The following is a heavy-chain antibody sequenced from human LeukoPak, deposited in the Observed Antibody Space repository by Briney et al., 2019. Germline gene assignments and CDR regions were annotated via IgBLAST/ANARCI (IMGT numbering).Heavy chain of an antibody. D-gene: IGHD5-12*01. J-gene: IGHJ4*02. CDR1: GGSFSGYY. Sequence: SVTLSLTCAVYGGSFSGYYWSWIRQPPGKGLEWIGEINHSGSTTYNPSLKSRVTISVDTSKNQFSLKLSSVTAADTAVYYCARGSVVGYNYWGQGTLVTVSS. CDR2: INHSGST. CDR3: ARGSVVGYNY. V-gene: IGHV4-34*01.